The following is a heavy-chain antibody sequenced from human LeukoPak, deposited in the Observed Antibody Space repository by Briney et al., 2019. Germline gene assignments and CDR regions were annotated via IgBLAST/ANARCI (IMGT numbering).Heavy chain of an antibody. J-gene: IGHJ3*02. CDR1: GVSTRSNY. CDR2: IYDSGST. D-gene: IGHD3-10*01. Sequence: SETLSLTCTVSGVSTRSNYWSWIRQPPGKGLEWFRFIYDSGSTHYTPSLDSRVTISLDTSRTQFSLKLTSVTAADTAVYYCARGDLSCHGSGSYYAFDIWGQGTVVTVSS. CDR3: ARGDLSCHGSGSYYAFDI. V-gene: IGHV4-59*08.